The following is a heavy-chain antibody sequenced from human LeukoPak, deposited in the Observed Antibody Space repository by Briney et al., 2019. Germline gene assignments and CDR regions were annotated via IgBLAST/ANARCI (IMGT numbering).Heavy chain of an antibody. CDR3: GSQADGYYSGPFDY. J-gene: IGHJ4*02. D-gene: IGHD3-22*01. CDR2: ISDNGGST. Sequence: PGGSLRLSCSASGFTFNTHAMHWVRQAPGKGLEYVSSISDNGGSTYYADSVKGRFTISRDNSKNTLYLQMSSLRAEDTAVYYCGSQADGYYSGPFDYWGQGTLVTVSS. CDR1: GFTFNTHA. V-gene: IGHV3-64D*06.